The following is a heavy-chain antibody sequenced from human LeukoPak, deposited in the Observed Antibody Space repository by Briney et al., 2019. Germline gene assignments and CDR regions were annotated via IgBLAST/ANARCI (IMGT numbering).Heavy chain of an antibody. V-gene: IGHV3-23*01. D-gene: IGHD3-3*01. Sequence: GGSLRLSCAASGLTFSSYGMRWVRQAPGKGLEWVSAIAGSGDATYYADSVKGRLTISRDNSKNTLYLQMNSLRAEDTAVYFCAKKMFGGSAFDYWGQGTLVTVSS. CDR2: IAGSGDAT. J-gene: IGHJ4*02. CDR3: AKKMFGGSAFDY. CDR1: GLTFSSYG.